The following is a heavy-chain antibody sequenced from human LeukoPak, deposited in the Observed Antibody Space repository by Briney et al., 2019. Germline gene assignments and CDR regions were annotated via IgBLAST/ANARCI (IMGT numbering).Heavy chain of an antibody. D-gene: IGHD3-22*01. CDR2: IYYSGST. J-gene: IGHJ4*02. V-gene: IGHV4-39*07. CDR1: GGSISSSSYY. CDR3: ARVDDSSGYYISLDY. Sequence: SSETLSLTCTASGGSISSSSYYWGWIRQPPGKGLEWIGSIYYSGSTYYNPSLKSRVTISVDTSKNQFSLKLSSVTAADTAVYYCARVDDSSGYYISLDYWGQGTLVTVSS.